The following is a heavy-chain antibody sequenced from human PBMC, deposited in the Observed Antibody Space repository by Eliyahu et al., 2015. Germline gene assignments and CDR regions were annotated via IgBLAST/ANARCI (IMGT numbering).Heavy chain of an antibody. CDR1: GFTVSSNY. Sequence: EVQLVETGGGLIQPGGSLRLSCAASGFTVSSNYMSWVRQAPGKGLEWVSVIYSGGSTYYADSVKGRFTISRDNSKNTLYLQMNSLRAEDTAVYYCARASSGSLTAWYFDLWGRGTLVTVSS. CDR3: ARASSGSLTAWYFDL. D-gene: IGHD6-19*01. CDR2: IYSGGST. J-gene: IGHJ2*01. V-gene: IGHV3-53*02.